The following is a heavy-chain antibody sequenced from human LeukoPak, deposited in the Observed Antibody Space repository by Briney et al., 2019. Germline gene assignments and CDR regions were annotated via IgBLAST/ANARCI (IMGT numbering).Heavy chain of an antibody. CDR2: VYYTGKT. D-gene: IGHD3-10*01. CDR1: GDSVSNGNYY. Sequence: PSETLSLTCTVSGDSVSNGNYYWSWLRQPPGKALEWIGYVYYTGKTYYNPSLEGRVTILVNTSRNHFSVKLSSVTAADTAVYYCARSQNYYGSGDYWSQGTLVTVSS. V-gene: IGHV4-61*03. CDR3: ARSQNYYGSGDY. J-gene: IGHJ4*02.